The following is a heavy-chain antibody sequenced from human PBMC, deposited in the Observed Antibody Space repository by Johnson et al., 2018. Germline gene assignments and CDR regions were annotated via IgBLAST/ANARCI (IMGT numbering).Heavy chain of an antibody. V-gene: IGHV3-48*02. CDR1: GFTFSSYS. Sequence: EVQLLESGGGLIQXGGSXRLXCAASGFTFSSYSMNWVRQAPGKGLEWVAYISRINTIHYAEYGKGRFTISRDNAKNSLDLQMNSRRDEDTAVYYCAGDLSGAFDIWGQGTMVTVSS. CDR2: ISRINTI. J-gene: IGHJ3*02. CDR3: AGDLSGAFDI.